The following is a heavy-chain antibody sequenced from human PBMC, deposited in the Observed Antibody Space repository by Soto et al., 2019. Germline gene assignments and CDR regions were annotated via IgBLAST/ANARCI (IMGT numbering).Heavy chain of an antibody. CDR3: AKARCSGNSCYVPDY. D-gene: IGHD3-22*01. CDR2: ISGSGGSP. CDR1: GFTFSSYT. V-gene: IGHV3-23*01. J-gene: IGHJ4*01. Sequence: PGGSLRLSCAASGFTFSSYTMACVRQAPGKGLEWVSSISGSGGSPSYADSVQGRFTISRDNSRNTLSLQTNSLRAEDTATYYCAKARCSGNSCYVPDYWGHGSLVTVPS.